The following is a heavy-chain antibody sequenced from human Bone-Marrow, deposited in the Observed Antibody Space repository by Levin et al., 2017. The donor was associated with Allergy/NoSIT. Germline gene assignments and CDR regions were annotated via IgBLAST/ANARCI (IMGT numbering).Heavy chain of an antibody. CDR2: ISSSGST. D-gene: IGHD3-9*01. J-gene: IGHJ4*02. V-gene: IGHV4-61*01. CDR3: ARDDYSDFTGWV. Sequence: SETLSLTCTVSGGSVSGDTYYWSWIRQPPGTGLEWIGYISSSGSTSYHPSLMSRLSMSLHTSKNQFSLRLTSVTPADTAVYYCARDDYSDFTGWVWGQGSLVTVSS. CDR1: GGSVSGDTYY.